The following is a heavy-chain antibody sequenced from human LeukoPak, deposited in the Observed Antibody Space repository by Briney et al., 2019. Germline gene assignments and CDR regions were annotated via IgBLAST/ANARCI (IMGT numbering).Heavy chain of an antibody. J-gene: IGHJ4*02. D-gene: IGHD6-19*01. CDR3: AKDRQWLTYFDY. CDR2: ISYDGSNK. CDR1: GFTFSSYG. Sequence: WGSLRLSCAASGFTFSSYGMHWVRQAPGKGLEWVAVISYDGSNKYYADSVKGRFTISRDNSKNTLYLQMNSLRAEDTAVYYCAKDRQWLTYFDYWGQGTLVTVSS. V-gene: IGHV3-30*18.